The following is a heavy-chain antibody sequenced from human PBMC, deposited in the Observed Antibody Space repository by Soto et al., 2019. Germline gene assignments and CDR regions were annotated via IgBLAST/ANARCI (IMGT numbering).Heavy chain of an antibody. Sequence: GESLKISCEASGYGFANYWIGWVRQMPGKGLEWMGIIYPGDSDTRYSPSFQGHVTISADKSISTAYLQWSSLEASDTAIYYCAGARSNGWYQHFGNWDQGTLVTVSS. CDR1: GYGFANYW. D-gene: IGHD6-19*01. CDR3: AGARSNGWYQHFGN. CDR2: IYPGDSDT. V-gene: IGHV5-51*01. J-gene: IGHJ4*02.